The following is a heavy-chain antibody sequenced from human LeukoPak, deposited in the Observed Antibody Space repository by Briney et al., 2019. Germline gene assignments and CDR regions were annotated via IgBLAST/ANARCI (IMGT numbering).Heavy chain of an antibody. V-gene: IGHV1-18*01. J-gene: IGHJ4*02. CDR2: ISAYNGNT. D-gene: IGHD3-22*01. CDR1: GYTFTSYD. Sequence: ASVKVSCKASGYTFTSYDISWVRQAPGQGLEWMGWISAYNGNTNYAQKLQGRVTMTTDTSTSTAYMELRSLRSDDTAVYYCARARRYYYDSSGYFHWGQGALVTVSS. CDR3: ARARRYYYDSSGYFH.